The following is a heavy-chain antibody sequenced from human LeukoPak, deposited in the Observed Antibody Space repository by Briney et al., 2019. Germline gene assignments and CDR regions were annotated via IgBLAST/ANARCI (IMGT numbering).Heavy chain of an antibody. CDR1: GFTFSSYA. CDR3: AKTPLWQWLVNFDY. J-gene: IGHJ4*02. CDR2: ISYDGSNK. D-gene: IGHD6-19*01. V-gene: IGHV3-30-3*01. Sequence: GGSLRLSCAASGFTFSSYAMHWVRQAPGKGLEWVAVISYDGSNKYYADSVKGRFTISRDNSKNTLYLQMNSLRAEDTAVYYCAKTPLWQWLVNFDYWGQGTLVTVSS.